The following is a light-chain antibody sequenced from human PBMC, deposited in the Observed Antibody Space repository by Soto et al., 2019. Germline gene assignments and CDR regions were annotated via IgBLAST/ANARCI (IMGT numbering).Light chain of an antibody. J-gene: IGKJ4*01. CDR2: SAS. V-gene: IGKV1-12*01. Sequence: IQMTQSPSSVSASVGDRVTITCRASQPISSWLAWYQQKPGQPPNLLIYSASTLRSGVPSRFSGSESGTLFTLTITNLQPEDFATYYCQQASSFPLTLGGGTKVDIK. CDR1: QPISSW. CDR3: QQASSFPLT.